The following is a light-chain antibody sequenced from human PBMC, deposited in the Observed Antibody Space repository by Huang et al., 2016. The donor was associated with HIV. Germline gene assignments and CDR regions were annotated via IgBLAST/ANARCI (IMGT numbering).Light chain of an antibody. J-gene: IGKJ2*01. CDR3: QQYYNWRRT. CDR2: GAS. CDR1: QSVRSS. V-gene: IGKV3D-15*01. Sequence: EIVMTQSPATLSVSLGERATLSCSASQSVRSSLDWFQQKRGQAPRRLIYGASIRANDNPARFSGSGSGTEFTLTVTSLQSEDFAVYYCQQYYNWRRTCGQGTKLEIK.